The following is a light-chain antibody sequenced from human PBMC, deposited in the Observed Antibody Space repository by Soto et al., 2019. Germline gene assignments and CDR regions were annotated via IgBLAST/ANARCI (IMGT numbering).Light chain of an antibody. Sequence: EIVMTQSPATLSASPGEGATLSCRASQSVSSSYLAWYQQKPGQAPRLLIYGASSRATGIPDRFSGSGSGTDFTLTISRLEPEDFAVYYCQQYGSSPQTFGQGTKVDI. V-gene: IGKV3-20*01. CDR1: QSVSSSY. CDR3: QQYGSSPQT. CDR2: GAS. J-gene: IGKJ1*01.